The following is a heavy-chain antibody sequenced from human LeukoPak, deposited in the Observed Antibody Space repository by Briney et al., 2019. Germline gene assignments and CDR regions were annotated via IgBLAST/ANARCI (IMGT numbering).Heavy chain of an antibody. CDR3: AGSYTSSCLDY. Sequence: GGSLRLFCAASGFTVSSSYISWAHQAPGKGLEWVSIVYSGGSIYYADSVKGRFTTSRHNSNNTLDLQMNSLRTEDTAMYYCAGSYTSSCLDYWGQGTLVTVSS. J-gene: IGHJ4*02. V-gene: IGHV3-53*04. D-gene: IGHD2-2*02. CDR1: GFTVSSSY. CDR2: VYSGGSI.